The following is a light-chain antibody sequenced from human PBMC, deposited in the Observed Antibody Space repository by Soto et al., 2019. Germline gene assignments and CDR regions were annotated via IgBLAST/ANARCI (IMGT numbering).Light chain of an antibody. V-gene: IGKV3-15*01. CDR2: GAS. CDR3: QQYNNWPPDRT. CDR1: QRVGSN. Sequence: EIVMTQSPATLSVSPGERATLSCRASQRVGSNLAWYKQKPGQAPRLLIYGASTRATGIPARFSGSRSGTEFTLTRSSLQSEYFAIYFSQQYNNWPPDRTFGQGTKVEIK. J-gene: IGKJ1*01.